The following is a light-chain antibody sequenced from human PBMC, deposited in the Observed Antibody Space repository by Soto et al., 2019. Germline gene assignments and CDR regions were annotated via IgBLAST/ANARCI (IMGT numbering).Light chain of an antibody. CDR1: SSDVGGYNY. J-gene: IGLJ2*01. CDR3: SSYTSSSTGV. Sequence: QAVVTQPASVSGSPGQSITISCTGTSSDVGGYNYVSWYQQHPGKAPKLMIYDVNNRPSGVSNRFSGSKSGNTASLTISGLQAEDEADYYCSSYTSSSTGVFGGGTKLTVL. V-gene: IGLV2-14*01. CDR2: DVN.